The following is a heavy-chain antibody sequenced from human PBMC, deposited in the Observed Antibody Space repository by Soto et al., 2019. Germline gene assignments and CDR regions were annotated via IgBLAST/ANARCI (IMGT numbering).Heavy chain of an antibody. Sequence: QVQLQESGPGLVKPSQTLSLTCSVSGGSISSGYYYWSWIRQPPGKGLEWIGNIYYSGSTHYNPSLKSRFIISLDTSKKQVSLKLSSVTAADTAVYYCASANCGGDCSYRHDRYYFESWGQGTLVTVSS. D-gene: IGHD2-21*02. J-gene: IGHJ4*02. V-gene: IGHV4-30-4*01. CDR3: ASANCGGDCSYRHDRYYFES. CDR2: IYYSGST. CDR1: GGSISSGYYY.